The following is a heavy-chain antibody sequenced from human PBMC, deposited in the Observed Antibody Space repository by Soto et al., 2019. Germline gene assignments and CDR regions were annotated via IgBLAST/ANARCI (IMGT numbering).Heavy chain of an antibody. V-gene: IGHV1-46*01. D-gene: IGHD6-25*01. J-gene: IGHJ6*02. CDR1: GYTFTSYY. CDR2: INPSGGST. Sequence: QVQLVQSGAEVKKPGASVKVSCKASGYTFTSYYMHWVRQAPGQGLEWMGIINPSGGSTSYAQKFQGRVTMTRDTSTSTVYMELSSLRSEDTAVYYCARDPHAAGQGYYYGMDVWGQGTTVTVSS. CDR3: ARDPHAAGQGYYYGMDV.